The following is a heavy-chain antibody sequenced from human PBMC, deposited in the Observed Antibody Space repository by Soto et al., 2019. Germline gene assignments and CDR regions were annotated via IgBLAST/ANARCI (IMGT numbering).Heavy chain of an antibody. Sequence: QPGGSLRLSCAASGFTFSSYAMSWVRQAPGKGLEWVSALSGSGGSTYYADSVKGRFTISRDNSKNTLSLQMNSLRAEDTAIHYWARDRFCGGGSCYLNYGGEGALVTVP. CDR1: GFTFSSYA. CDR3: ARDRFCGGGSCYLNY. V-gene: IGHV3-23*01. D-gene: IGHD2-15*01. CDR2: LSGSGGST. J-gene: IGHJ4*03.